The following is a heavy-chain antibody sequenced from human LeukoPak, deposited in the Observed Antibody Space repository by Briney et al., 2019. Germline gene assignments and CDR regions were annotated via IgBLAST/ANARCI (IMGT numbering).Heavy chain of an antibody. Sequence: PSETLSLTCAVYGGSFSGYYWSWVRQTPGKGLEWIGEINHSGNTNYNPSLKSRATISVDTSKNQFSLKLSSVTAADTAVYYCARVTNVLRFLEWLPAVYYFDYWGQGTLVTVSS. CDR2: INHSGNT. CDR3: ARVTNVLRFLEWLPAVYYFDY. CDR1: GGSFSGYY. D-gene: IGHD3-3*01. J-gene: IGHJ4*02. V-gene: IGHV4-34*01.